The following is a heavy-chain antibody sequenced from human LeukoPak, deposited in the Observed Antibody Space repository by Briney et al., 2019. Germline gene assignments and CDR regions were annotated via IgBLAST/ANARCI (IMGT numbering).Heavy chain of an antibody. CDR3: ARDRGGSYFFDYYYGMDV. D-gene: IGHD1-26*01. J-gene: IGHJ6*02. CDR2: ISSSSSYI. Sequence: PGGSLRLSCAASGFTFSSYSMNWVRQAPGKGLEWVSSISSSSSYIYYADSVKGRFTISRDNAKNSLYLQMNSLRAEDTAVYYCARDRGGSYFFDYYYGMDVWGQGTTVTVSS. CDR1: GFTFSSYS. V-gene: IGHV3-21*01.